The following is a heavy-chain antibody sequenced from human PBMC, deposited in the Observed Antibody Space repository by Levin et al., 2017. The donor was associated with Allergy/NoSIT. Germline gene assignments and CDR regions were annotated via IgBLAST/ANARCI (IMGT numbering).Heavy chain of an antibody. V-gene: IGHV3-33*01. D-gene: IGHD5-18*01. J-gene: IGHJ4*02. CDR2: IWYDGSDK. Sequence: GGSLRLSCAASGFTFSSYGMHWVRQAPGKGLEWVAVIWYDGSDKYYADSVKGRFTISRDNSKNTLYLQMNSLRAEDTAVYYCARDLSITVREIWADTSMVPDYWGQGTLVTVSS. CDR3: ARDLSITVREIWADTSMVPDY. CDR1: GFTFSSYG.